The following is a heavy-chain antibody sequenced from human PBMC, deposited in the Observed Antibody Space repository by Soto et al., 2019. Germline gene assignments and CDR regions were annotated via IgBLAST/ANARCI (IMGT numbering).Heavy chain of an antibody. V-gene: IGHV3-30-3*01. CDR3: ARDVAYYYGSGRGDGMDV. Sequence: QVQLVESGGGVVQPGRSLRLSCAASGFTFSSYAMHWVRQAPGKGLAWVAVISYDGSNKYYADSVKGRFTVSRDNSKNTLYLQMNSLRAEDTAVYYCARDVAYYYGSGRGDGMDVWGQGTTVTVSS. J-gene: IGHJ6*02. CDR2: ISYDGSNK. D-gene: IGHD3-10*01. CDR1: GFTFSSYA.